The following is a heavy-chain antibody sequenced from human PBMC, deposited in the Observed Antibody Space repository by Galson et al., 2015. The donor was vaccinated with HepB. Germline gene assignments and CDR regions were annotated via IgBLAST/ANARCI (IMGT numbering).Heavy chain of an antibody. D-gene: IGHD3-22*01. Sequence: SLRLSCAASGFTFSSYWMSWVRQAPGKGLEWVANIKQDGSEKYYVDSVKGRFTISRDNAKNSLYLQMNSLRAEDTAVYYCASNGWRINYYDSSGYRSSAEYVQHWDQGNLVTVSS. J-gene: IGHJ1*01. CDR1: GFTFSSYW. CDR3: ASNGWRINYYDSSGYRSSAEYVQH. CDR2: IKQDGSEK. V-gene: IGHV3-7*03.